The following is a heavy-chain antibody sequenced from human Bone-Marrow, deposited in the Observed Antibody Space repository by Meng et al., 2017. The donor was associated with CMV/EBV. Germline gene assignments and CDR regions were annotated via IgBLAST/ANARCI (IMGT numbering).Heavy chain of an antibody. CDR1: GGSISSGSSY. CDR2: IHYSGST. Sequence: SETLSLTCTVSGGSISSGSSYWSWIRQPPGKGLEWIGYIHYSGSTYYNPSLKSRVTISVDTSKNQFSLKLSSVTAADTAVYYCARDNPPPVGGSYDWGQGTLVTVSS. J-gene: IGHJ4*02. CDR3: ARDNPPPVGGSYD. V-gene: IGHV4-31*03. D-gene: IGHD1-26*01.